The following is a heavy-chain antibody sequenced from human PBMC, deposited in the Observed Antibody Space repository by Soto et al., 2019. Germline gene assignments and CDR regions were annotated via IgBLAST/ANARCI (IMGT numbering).Heavy chain of an antibody. CDR2: IGSKGEST. D-gene: IGHD2-21*01. Sequence: PGGSLRLSCLASGFTFSNYAMHWVRQAPGKGLEYVSAIGSKGESTYYAASVKGRFTLSRDNSKNLLFLQMSGLRPDDTAVYYCVKMNSQFYYEYWGQGILVTSPQ. V-gene: IGHV3-64D*06. J-gene: IGHJ4*02. CDR3: VKMNSQFYYEY. CDR1: GFTFSNYA.